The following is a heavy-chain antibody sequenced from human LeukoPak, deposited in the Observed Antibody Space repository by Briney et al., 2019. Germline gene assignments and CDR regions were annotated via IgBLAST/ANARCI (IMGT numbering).Heavy chain of an antibody. D-gene: IGHD1-7*01. J-gene: IGHJ6*03. V-gene: IGHV3-20*04. CDR1: GFTFDDYG. CDR3: ARNPITGTTWLKENDYYCYYMDV. Sequence: GGSLRLSCAASGFTFDDYGMSWVRQAPGKGLEWVSGINWNGGSTGYADSVKGRFTISRDNAKNSLYLQMNSLRAEATAVYYCARNPITGTTWLKENDYYCYYMDVWGKGTTVTVSS. CDR2: INWNGGST.